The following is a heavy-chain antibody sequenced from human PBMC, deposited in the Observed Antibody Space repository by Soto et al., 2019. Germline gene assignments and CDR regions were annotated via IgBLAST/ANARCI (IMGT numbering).Heavy chain of an antibody. CDR2: MNPNSGNT. V-gene: IGHV1-8*01. CDR3: ARPGLGYCSGGGCYSGAFDI. CDR1: GYTFTSYD. D-gene: IGHD2-15*01. J-gene: IGHJ3*02. Sequence: ASVKVSCKASGYTFTSYDINWVRQATGQGLEWMGWMNPNSGNTGYAQKFQGRVTMTRNTSISTAYMELSSLRSEDTAVYYCARPGLGYCSGGGCYSGAFDIWGQGTMVTVSS.